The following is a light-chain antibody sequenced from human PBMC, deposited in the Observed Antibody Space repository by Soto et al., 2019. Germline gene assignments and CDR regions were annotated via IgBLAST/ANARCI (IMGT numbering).Light chain of an antibody. V-gene: IGLV1-44*01. CDR2: ANN. Sequence: QSVLAQPPSASGTPGQKITISCSGSTSDIGSNTVNWYQQVPGTAPKLLIYANNQRPSGVSDRFSGSKSGTSASLAISGLQSEDEADYYCEAWDDSLNGPVFGGGTKVTAL. CDR1: TSDIGSNT. CDR3: EAWDDSLNGPV. J-gene: IGLJ3*02.